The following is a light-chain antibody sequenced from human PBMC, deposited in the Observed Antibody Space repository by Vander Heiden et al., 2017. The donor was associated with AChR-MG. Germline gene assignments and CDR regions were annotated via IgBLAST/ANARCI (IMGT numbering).Light chain of an antibody. CDR3: QQYYSYLRT. CDR2: AAS. V-gene: IGKV1-8*01. Sequence: AIRITQSPSSLPASTGDRVTITCRASQGISSYLAWYQQKPGKAPKLLIYAASTLQSGVPSRFSGSGSGTDFTLTISCLQSEDFATYYCQQYYSYLRTFGQGTKVEIK. CDR1: QGISSY. J-gene: IGKJ1*01.